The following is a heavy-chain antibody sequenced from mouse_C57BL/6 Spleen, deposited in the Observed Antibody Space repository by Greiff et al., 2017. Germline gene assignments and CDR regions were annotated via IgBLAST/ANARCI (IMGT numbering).Heavy chain of an antibody. V-gene: IGHV1-82*01. CDR3: ARGGSPYAMDY. J-gene: IGHJ4*01. CDR1: GYAFSSSW. Sequence: QVQLQQSGPELVKPGASVKISCKASGYAFSSSWMNRVKQRPGKGLEWIGRIYPGDGDTNYNGKFKGKATLTADKSSSTAYMQLSSLTSEDSAVYFCARGGSPYAMDYWGQGTSVTVSS. CDR2: IYPGDGDT.